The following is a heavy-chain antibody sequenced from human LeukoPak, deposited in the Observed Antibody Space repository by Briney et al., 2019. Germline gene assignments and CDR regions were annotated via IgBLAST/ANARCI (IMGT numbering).Heavy chain of an antibody. CDR3: AKDPLTGSGWFSYYFDY. Sequence: ETLSLTCAVYGGSFSGYYWSWVRQAPGKGLEWVSAISGSSGSTYYVDSVKGRFTISRDNSKNTLYLQMNSLRAEDTAIYYCAKDPLTGSGWFSYYFDYWGQGTLVTVSS. V-gene: IGHV3-23*01. J-gene: IGHJ4*02. CDR1: GGSFSGYY. D-gene: IGHD6-19*01. CDR2: ISGSSGST.